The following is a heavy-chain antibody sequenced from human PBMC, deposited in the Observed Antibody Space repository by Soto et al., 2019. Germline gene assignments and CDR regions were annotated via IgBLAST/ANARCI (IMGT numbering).Heavy chain of an antibody. J-gene: IGHJ4*02. CDR3: ARGGGEKEMEEVQVATEFDS. Sequence: PSETLSLTCAVSGGSFSGYYWSWIRQPPGKGLEWIGEINHSGSTNYNPSLKSRVTISVDTSKNQFSLKLSSVTAADTAVYYCARGGGEKEMEEVQVATEFDSGAQGTWVTVSS. D-gene: IGHD2-15*01. V-gene: IGHV4-34*01. CDR2: INHSGST. CDR1: GGSFSGYY.